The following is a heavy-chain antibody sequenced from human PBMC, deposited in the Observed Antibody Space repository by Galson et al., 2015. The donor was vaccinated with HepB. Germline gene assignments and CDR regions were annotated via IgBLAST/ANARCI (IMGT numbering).Heavy chain of an antibody. CDR3: ASGPTRYTGWYRGLPKFFQN. CDR2: ISGSSASNT. J-gene: IGHJ1*01. CDR1: GFTFNTHA. D-gene: IGHD6-19*01. Sequence: SLRLSCAASGFTFNTHAMGWVRQAPGKGLEWVSAISGSSASNTYYADSVKGRYTVSRDNSKNTLYLQMNSLRAEDTAVHYCASGPTRYTGWYRGLPKFFQNWGQGTLVSASS. V-gene: IGHV3-23*01.